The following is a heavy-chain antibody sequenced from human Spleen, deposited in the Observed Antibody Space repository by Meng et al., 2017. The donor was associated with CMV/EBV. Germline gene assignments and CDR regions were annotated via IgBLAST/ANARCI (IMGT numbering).Heavy chain of an antibody. Sequence: LSRPCAVSGGSMSSDNWWSWVRQPPGKGLEWIGEIYHSGSTKYNPSLKSRVTMSIDKSKNQFSLNLSSVTAADTAVYFCARDRAVALWGQGTLVTVSS. CDR3: ARDRAVAL. D-gene: IGHD2-15*01. V-gene: IGHV4-4*01. CDR1: GGSMSSDNW. J-gene: IGHJ4*02. CDR2: IYHSGST.